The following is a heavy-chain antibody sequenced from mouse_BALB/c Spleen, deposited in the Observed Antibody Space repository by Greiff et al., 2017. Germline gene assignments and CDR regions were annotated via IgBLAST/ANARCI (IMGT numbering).Heavy chain of an antibody. J-gene: IGHJ4*01. CDR1: GYTFTSYR. CDR3: ARGAMDY. V-gene: IGHV1-4*01. CDR2: INPSSGYT. Sequence: VQLQQSGAELARPGASVKMSCKASGYTFTSYRMHWVKQRPGQGLEWIGYINPSSGYTNYNQKFKDKATLTADKSSSTAYMQLSSLTSEDSAVYYCARGAMDYWGQGTSVTVSS.